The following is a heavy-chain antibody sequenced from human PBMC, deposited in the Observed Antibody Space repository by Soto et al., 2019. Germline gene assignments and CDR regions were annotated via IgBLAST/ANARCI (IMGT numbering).Heavy chain of an antibody. D-gene: IGHD3-10*01. J-gene: IGHJ5*02. Sequence: QLQLQESGPGLVKPSETLSLTFIISGGSISSTSYYWGWIRQPPGKGLEWVGSIYYSGNTHYNASLKSRVTISVDTSKNQFSLKLSSVTAADTAVYYCVIHLWRVGGANWFDLWGQGTLVTVSS. CDR3: VIHLWRVGGANWFDL. V-gene: IGHV4-39*01. CDR1: GGSISSTSYY. CDR2: IYYSGNT.